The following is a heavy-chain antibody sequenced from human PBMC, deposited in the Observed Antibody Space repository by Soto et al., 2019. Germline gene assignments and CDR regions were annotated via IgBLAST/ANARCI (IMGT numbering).Heavy chain of an antibody. Sequence: EVQLLESGGGLVQPGGSLRLSCAASGFTFSSYAMSWVRQAPGKGLEWVSAISGSGGRTYYADSVKGRFTTSRDNSKNTRYLQMNSPRADDTAVYYCAKGGSDTPLPDWGQGTLVTVSS. CDR1: GFTFSSYA. CDR3: AKGGSDTPLPD. V-gene: IGHV3-23*01. CDR2: ISGSGGRT. J-gene: IGHJ4*02. D-gene: IGHD3-10*01.